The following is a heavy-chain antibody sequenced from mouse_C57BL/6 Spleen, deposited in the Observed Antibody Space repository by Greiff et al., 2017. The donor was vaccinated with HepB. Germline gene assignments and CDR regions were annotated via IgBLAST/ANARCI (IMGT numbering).Heavy chain of an antibody. Sequence: EVQGVESGGGLVKPGGSLKLSCAASGFTFSSYAMSWVRQTPEKRLEWVATISDGGSYTYYPDNVKGRFTISRDNAKNNLYLQMSHLKSEDTAMYYCLYDYDGLWYFDVWGTGTTVTVSS. V-gene: IGHV5-4*01. J-gene: IGHJ1*03. D-gene: IGHD2-4*01. CDR1: GFTFSSYA. CDR3: LYDYDGLWYFDV. CDR2: ISDGGSYT.